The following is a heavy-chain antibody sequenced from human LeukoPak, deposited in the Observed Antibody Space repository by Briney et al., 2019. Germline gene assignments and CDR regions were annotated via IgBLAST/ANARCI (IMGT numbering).Heavy chain of an antibody. D-gene: IGHD2-15*01. V-gene: IGHV3-33*01. J-gene: IGHJ4*02. CDR3: TTDKGCSGGSCYGLYYFDY. CDR2: IWNDGSKQ. Sequence: PGGSLRLSCVASGFPFSSYGMHWVRQAPGKGLEWVAVIWNDGSKQYYADSVKGRFTISRDSSKNTLYLQMNSLKTEDTAVYYCTTDKGCSGGSCYGLYYFDYWGQGTLVTVSS. CDR1: GFPFSSYG.